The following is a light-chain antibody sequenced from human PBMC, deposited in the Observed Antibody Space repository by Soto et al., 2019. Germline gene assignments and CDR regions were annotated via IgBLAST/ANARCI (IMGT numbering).Light chain of an antibody. Sequence: QSALTQPASVSGSPGQSITISCTGTGSDVGGYNYVSWYQQHPGKAPKLMIYEVSNRPSGVSNRFSGSKSDNTASLTISGLQAEDEADYYCSSYTSSSTRVFGTGTKLTVL. CDR3: SSYTSSSTRV. J-gene: IGLJ1*01. CDR2: EVS. V-gene: IGLV2-14*01. CDR1: GSDVGGYNY.